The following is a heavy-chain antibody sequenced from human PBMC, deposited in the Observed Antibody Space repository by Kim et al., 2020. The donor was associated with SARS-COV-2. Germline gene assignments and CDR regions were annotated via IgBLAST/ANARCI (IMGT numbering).Heavy chain of an antibody. J-gene: IGHJ6*02. CDR1: GFTFSSYW. CDR2: INSDGSST. V-gene: IGHV3-74*01. D-gene: IGHD6-13*01. CDR3: ARVSSSWYNYYYYYGMDV. Sequence: GGSLRLSCAASGFTFSSYWMHWVRQAPGKGLVWVSRINSDGSSTSYADSVKGRFTISRDNAKNTLYLQMNSLRAEDTAVYYCARVSSSWYNYYYYYGMDVWGQGTTVTVSS.